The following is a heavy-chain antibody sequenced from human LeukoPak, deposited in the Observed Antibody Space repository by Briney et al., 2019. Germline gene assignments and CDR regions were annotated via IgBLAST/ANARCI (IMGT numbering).Heavy chain of an antibody. V-gene: IGHV3-30-3*01. Sequence: GGSLRLSCAASGLTFSSYAMHWVRQAPGKGLEWVAVISYDGSNKYYADSVKGRFTISRDNSKNTLYLQMNSLRAEDTAVYYCAKEAVVTPGNLDYWGQGTLVTVSS. CDR3: AKEAVVTPGNLDY. D-gene: IGHD4-23*01. CDR1: GLTFSSYA. CDR2: ISYDGSNK. J-gene: IGHJ4*02.